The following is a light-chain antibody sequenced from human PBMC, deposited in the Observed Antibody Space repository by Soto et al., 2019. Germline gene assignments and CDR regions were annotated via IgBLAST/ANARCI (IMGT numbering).Light chain of an antibody. CDR2: GAS. CDR3: QQYGISPWT. CDR1: QSVSSSY. J-gene: IGKJ1*01. Sequence: EIVLTQSPGTLSLSPGARVTLSCRASQSVSSSYLTWYQQKPGQAPMLLIYGASSRATGIPDRFSGSGSGTDFTLTISRLEPEDFAVYYCQQYGISPWTFGQGTKVEIK. V-gene: IGKV3-20*01.